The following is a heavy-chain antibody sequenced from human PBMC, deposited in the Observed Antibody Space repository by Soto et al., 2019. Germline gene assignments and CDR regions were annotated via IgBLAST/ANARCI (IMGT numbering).Heavy chain of an antibody. CDR3: ARDSSYSSSWYSPNAFDI. V-gene: IGHV3-48*03. CDR1: GFTFSSYE. CDR2: ISSSGSTI. Sequence: RLSCAASGFTFSSYEMNWVRQAPGKGLEWVSYISSSGSTIYYADSVKGRFTISRDNAKNSLYLQMNSLRAEDTAVYYCARDSSYSSSWYSPNAFDIWGQGTMVTVSS. D-gene: IGHD6-13*01. J-gene: IGHJ3*02.